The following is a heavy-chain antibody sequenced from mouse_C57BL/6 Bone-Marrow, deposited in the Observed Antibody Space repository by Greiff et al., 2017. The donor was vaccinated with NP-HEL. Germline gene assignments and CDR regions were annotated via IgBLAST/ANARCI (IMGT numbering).Heavy chain of an antibody. CDR1: GYSFTSYY. CDR3: AREEDYYGSDDY. V-gene: IGHV1-66*01. J-gene: IGHJ2*01. D-gene: IGHD1-1*01. CDR2: IYPGSGNT. Sequence: QVQLQQSGPELVKPGASVKISCKASGYSFTSYYIHWVKQRPGQGLEWIGWIYPGSGNTKYNEKFKGKATLTADTASSTAYMQLSSLTSEDSAVYYCAREEDYYGSDDYWGQGTTLTVSS.